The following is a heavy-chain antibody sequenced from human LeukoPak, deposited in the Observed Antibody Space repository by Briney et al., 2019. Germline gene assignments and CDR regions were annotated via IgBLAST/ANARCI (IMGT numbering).Heavy chain of an antibody. Sequence: GGSLRLSCAASGFTFTDYSMNWVRQSPGEGVEWIAYISSSSTAIYYADSVKGRFTISRDNAKNSLYLQMNSLRAEDTAVYYCARDFTSYDPYDAFDIWGQGTMVTVSS. D-gene: IGHD5-12*01. CDR2: ISSSSTAI. J-gene: IGHJ3*02. CDR3: ARDFTSYDPYDAFDI. V-gene: IGHV3-48*04. CDR1: GFTFTDYS.